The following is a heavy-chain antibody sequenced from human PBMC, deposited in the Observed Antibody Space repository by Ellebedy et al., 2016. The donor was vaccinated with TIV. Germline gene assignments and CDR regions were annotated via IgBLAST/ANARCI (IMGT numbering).Heavy chain of an antibody. J-gene: IGHJ6*02. D-gene: IGHD2-15*01. CDR2: TYYTEST. Sequence: MPSETLSLTCTVSGDSISGSTYYWGWIRQPPGKGLEWIGSTYYTESTYYNPSLKSRVTISVDTSKNQFSLKLSSVTAADTAVYYCARHGYCYLGSLSCGMDVWGQGTTVTVSS. V-gene: IGHV4-39*01. CDR3: ARHGYCYLGSLSCGMDV. CDR1: GDSISGSTYY.